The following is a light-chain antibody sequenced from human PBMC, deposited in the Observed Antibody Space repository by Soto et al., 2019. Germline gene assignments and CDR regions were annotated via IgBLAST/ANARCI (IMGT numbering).Light chain of an antibody. CDR3: QQYTSSPLT. J-gene: IGKJ4*01. Sequence: IVLTQSPDTLSLSTGERATLSCRASQRVSGSYLAWYQQKPGQAPRLLIFGTSSRATGIPDRFSGSGSGTDFTLTISRLEPEDFAVYYCQQYTSSPLTFGGGTKVEIK. CDR1: QRVSGSY. V-gene: IGKV3-20*01. CDR2: GTS.